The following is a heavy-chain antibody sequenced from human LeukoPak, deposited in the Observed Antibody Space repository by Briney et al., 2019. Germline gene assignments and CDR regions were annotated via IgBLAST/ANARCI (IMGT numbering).Heavy chain of an antibody. CDR3: ARAAAGTLRDAFDI. J-gene: IGHJ3*02. CDR2: VFYTGNT. CDR1: GGSISSSSYY. Sequence: SETLSLTCTVSGGSISSSSYYWGWIRQPPGKGLEWLGSVFYTGNTYYNPSLKSRLTISVDTSKNQFSLKLSSVTAADTAVYYCARAAAGTLRDAFDIWGQGTMVTVSS. D-gene: IGHD6-13*01. V-gene: IGHV4-39*07.